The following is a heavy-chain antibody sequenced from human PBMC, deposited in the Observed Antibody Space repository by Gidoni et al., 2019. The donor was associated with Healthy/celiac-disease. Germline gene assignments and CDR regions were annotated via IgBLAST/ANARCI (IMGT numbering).Heavy chain of an antibody. Sequence: EVQLLDSGGGLLQPGGSLRLSCAASGFTFSSYAMSWVRQAPGKGLEWVSAISGSGGSTYYADSVKGRFTISRDKSKNTLYLQMNSLRAEDTAVYYCAKDEYYYDSSGYHDFDYWGQGTLVTVSS. J-gene: IGHJ4*02. CDR3: AKDEYYYDSSGYHDFDY. V-gene: IGHV3-23*01. CDR2: ISGSGGST. D-gene: IGHD3-22*01. CDR1: GFTFSSYA.